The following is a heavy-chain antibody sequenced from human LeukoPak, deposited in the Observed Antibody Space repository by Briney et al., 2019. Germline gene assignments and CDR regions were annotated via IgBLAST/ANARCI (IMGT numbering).Heavy chain of an antibody. CDR3: ARGAPNDSDYVTLTLDY. D-gene: IGHD4-4*01. J-gene: IGHJ4*02. Sequence: PSETLSLTCAVYGGSFSGYYWSWIRQPPGKGLEWIGEINHSGSTNYNPSLKSRVTISVDTSKNQFSLKLSSVTAADTAVYYCARGAPNDSDYVTLTLDYWGQGTLVTVSS. CDR1: GGSFSGYY. V-gene: IGHV4-34*01. CDR2: INHSGST.